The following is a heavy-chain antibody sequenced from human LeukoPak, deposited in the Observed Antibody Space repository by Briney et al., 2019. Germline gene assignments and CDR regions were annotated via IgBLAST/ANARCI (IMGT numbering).Heavy chain of an antibody. Sequence: SQTLSLTCTVSGGXISSGGYYWSWIRQHPGKGLEWIGYIYYSGSTYYNPSLKSRVTISVDTSKNQFSLKLSSVTAADTAVYYCARGTYYYDSSGYARYNWFDPWGQGTLVTVSS. CDR3: ARGTYYYDSSGYARYNWFDP. J-gene: IGHJ5*02. V-gene: IGHV4-31*03. D-gene: IGHD3-22*01. CDR2: IYYSGST. CDR1: GGXISSGGYY.